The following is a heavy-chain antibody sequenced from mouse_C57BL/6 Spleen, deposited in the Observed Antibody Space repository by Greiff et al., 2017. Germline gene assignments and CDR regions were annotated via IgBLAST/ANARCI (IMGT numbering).Heavy chain of an antibody. CDR3: ARRDYDGAY. V-gene: IGHV1-61*01. CDR2: IYPSDSET. Sequence: QVQLQQPGAELVRPGSSVKLSCKASGYTFTSYWMDWVKQRPGQGLEWIGNIYPSDSETHYNQKFKDKATLTVDKSSSTAYMQLSSLTSEDSAVYYFARRDYDGAYWGQGTLVTVSA. CDR1: GYTFTSYW. D-gene: IGHD2-4*01. J-gene: IGHJ3*01.